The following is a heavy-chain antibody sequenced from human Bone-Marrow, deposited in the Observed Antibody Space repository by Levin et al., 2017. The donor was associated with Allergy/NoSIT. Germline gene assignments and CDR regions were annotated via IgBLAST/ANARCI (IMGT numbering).Heavy chain of an antibody. D-gene: IGHD3-10*01. CDR1: GGSISSGDYY. J-gene: IGHJ6*02. CDR2: IHYSGNT. CDR3: AREVPHGESNYYGMDV. Sequence: SETLSLTCTVSGGSISSGDYYWSWIRQHPGKGLEWIGYIHYSGNTYYNPSLKSRETISVDTSNNQLPLKLSSLTAADTAVYYCAREVPHGESNYYGMDVWGQGTTVTVSS. V-gene: IGHV4-31*03.